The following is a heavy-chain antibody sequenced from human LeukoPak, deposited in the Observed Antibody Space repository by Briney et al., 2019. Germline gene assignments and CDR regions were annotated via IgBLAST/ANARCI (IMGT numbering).Heavy chain of an antibody. D-gene: IGHD6-19*01. CDR3: AKAGIAVAPDY. Sequence: PGGSLRLSCAASGFTFSSYGMHWVRQAPGKGLDWVAVISYDGSNKYYADSVKGRFTISRDNSKNTLYLQMNSLRAEDTAVYYCAKAGIAVAPDYWGQGTLVTVSS. CDR1: GFTFSSYG. CDR2: ISYDGSNK. J-gene: IGHJ4*02. V-gene: IGHV3-30*18.